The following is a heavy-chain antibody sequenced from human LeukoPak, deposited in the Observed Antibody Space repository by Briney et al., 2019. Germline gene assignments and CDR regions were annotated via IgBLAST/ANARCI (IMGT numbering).Heavy chain of an antibody. CDR1: GGSITSSSNW. D-gene: IGHD6-19*01. CDR2: VYQSGTT. J-gene: IGHJ2*01. Sequence: SGTLSLTCAVSGGSITSSSNWWSWARQPPGKGLEWIGEVYQSGTTNYNPSLKSRVTMSLDKSKNHFSLKVSSVTAADTAVYYCARNTSGWSDASYFDLWGRGTLVTVSS. V-gene: IGHV4-4*02. CDR3: ARNTSGWSDASYFDL.